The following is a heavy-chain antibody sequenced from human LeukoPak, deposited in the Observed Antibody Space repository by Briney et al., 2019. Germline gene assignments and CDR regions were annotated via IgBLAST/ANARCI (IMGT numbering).Heavy chain of an antibody. CDR3: ARDGVRSGYDY. J-gene: IGHJ4*02. Sequence: PGGSLRLSCAASGFTFSSYAMHWVRQAPGKGLEYVSAISSNGGSTYYANSVKGRFTISRDNSKNTLYLQMGSLRAEDMAVYYCARDGVRSGYDYWGQGTLVTVSS. CDR1: GFTFSSYA. V-gene: IGHV3-64*01. D-gene: IGHD5-12*01. CDR2: ISSNGGST.